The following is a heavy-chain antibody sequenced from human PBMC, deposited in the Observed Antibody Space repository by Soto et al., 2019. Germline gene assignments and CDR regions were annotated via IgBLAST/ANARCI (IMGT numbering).Heavy chain of an antibody. CDR3: AKSRGLYYGVLTCPDY. J-gene: IGHJ4*02. CDR2: ISYDEKTS. Sequence: PGGSLRLSCAASGYTFRNHGMHWVRQAPGKGLEWVAVISYDEKTSYYADSAKGRFSISRDNSKNTLYLQMFSLRPEDTAVYFCAKSRGLYYGVLTCPDYWGPGTLVTVSS. V-gene: IGHV3-30*18. CDR1: GYTFRNHG. D-gene: IGHD3-9*01.